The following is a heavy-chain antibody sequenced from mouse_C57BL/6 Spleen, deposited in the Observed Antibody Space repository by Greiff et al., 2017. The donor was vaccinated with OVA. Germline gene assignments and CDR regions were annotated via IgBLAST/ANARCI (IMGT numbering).Heavy chain of an antibody. CDR2: ISSGGSYT. Sequence: VQVVESGGDLVKPGGSLKLSCAASGFTFSSYGMSWVRQTPDKRLEWVATISSGGSYTYYPDSVKGRFTISRDNAKNTLYLQMSSLKSEDTAMYYCARQGDGNYHYAMDYWGQGTSVTVSS. D-gene: IGHD2-1*01. CDR1: GFTFSSYG. J-gene: IGHJ4*01. CDR3: ARQGDGNYHYAMDY. V-gene: IGHV5-6*01.